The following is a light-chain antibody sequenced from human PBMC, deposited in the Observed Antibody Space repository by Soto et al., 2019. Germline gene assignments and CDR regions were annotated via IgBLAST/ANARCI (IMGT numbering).Light chain of an antibody. V-gene: IGKV3-20*01. Sequence: EIVLTQSPGTLSLSPGERATLSCRASQSVRSSYLAWYQQKPGQAPRLLIYVASIRASGIPDRFSGRGSDTDFTLTISRLEPEDFAVYYCQQYGSSPPFTFGPGTKVDIK. J-gene: IGKJ3*01. CDR3: QQYGSSPPFT. CDR2: VAS. CDR1: QSVRSSY.